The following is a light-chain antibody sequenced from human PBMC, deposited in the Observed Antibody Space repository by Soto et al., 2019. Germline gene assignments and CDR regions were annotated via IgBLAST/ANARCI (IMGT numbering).Light chain of an antibody. Sequence: DIQMTQSPSSLSAFVGDRVTITCQASQDISNYLNWYQQKPGKAPKLLIYDASNLQTGVPSRFSGSGSGTDLTFIISSLQPEDIATYYCQQYDNLPLTFGGGTKVEIK. CDR3: QQYDNLPLT. J-gene: IGKJ4*01. CDR1: QDISNY. V-gene: IGKV1-33*01. CDR2: DAS.